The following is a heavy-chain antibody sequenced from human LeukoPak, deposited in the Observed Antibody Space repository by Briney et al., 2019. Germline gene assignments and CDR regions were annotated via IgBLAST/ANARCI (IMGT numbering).Heavy chain of an antibody. CDR3: ARGYSSGFDAFDI. D-gene: IGHD6-19*01. CDR2: IYYSGST. V-gene: IGHV4-39*07. Sequence: PSETLSLTCTVSGGSISSSSYYWGWIRQPPGKGLEWIGSIYYSGSTYYNPSLKSRVTISVDTSKNQFSLKLSSVTAADTAVYYCARGYSSGFDAFDIWGQGTMVTVSS. J-gene: IGHJ3*02. CDR1: GGSISSSSYY.